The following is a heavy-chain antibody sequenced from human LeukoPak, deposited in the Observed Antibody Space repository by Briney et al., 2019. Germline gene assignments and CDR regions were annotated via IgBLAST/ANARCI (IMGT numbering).Heavy chain of an antibody. J-gene: IGHJ6*03. Sequence: GGSLRLSCEASGSTFRDYGMKWVRQAPGRGLEWVSYISSSTSSIYYADSVKGRFTISRDNAKNSLYLQMNSLRAEDTAVYYCARARLYYYMDVWGKGTTVTVSS. CDR3: ARARLYYYMDV. CDR2: ISSSTSSI. V-gene: IGHV3-48*01. CDR1: GSTFRDYG. D-gene: IGHD5-12*01.